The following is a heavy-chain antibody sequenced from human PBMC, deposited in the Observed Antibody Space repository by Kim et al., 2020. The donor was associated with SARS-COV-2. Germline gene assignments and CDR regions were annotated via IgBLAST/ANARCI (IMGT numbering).Heavy chain of an antibody. J-gene: IGHJ4*02. V-gene: IGHV4-4*07. D-gene: IGHD3-10*01. CDR3: ARIDISGNKRGLDY. Sequence: YNPSLKSRVSMSLDTSKTQFSLNLGSVTAADTAFYYCARIDISGNKRGLDYWGQGALVTVSS.